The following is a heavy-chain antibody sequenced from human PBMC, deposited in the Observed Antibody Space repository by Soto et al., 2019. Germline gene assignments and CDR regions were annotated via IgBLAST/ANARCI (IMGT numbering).Heavy chain of an antibody. Sequence: SETLSLTCTVSGGSISSSSYYWGWIRQPPGKGLEWIGSIYYSGSTYYNPSLESRVTISVDTSKNQISLKLSSVTAADTAVFYFARVGTYYDFWSGYSPFDPWGQGTLVTVSS. J-gene: IGHJ5*02. D-gene: IGHD3-3*01. CDR2: IYYSGST. CDR3: ARVGTYYDFWSGYSPFDP. CDR1: GGSISSSSYY. V-gene: IGHV4-39*01.